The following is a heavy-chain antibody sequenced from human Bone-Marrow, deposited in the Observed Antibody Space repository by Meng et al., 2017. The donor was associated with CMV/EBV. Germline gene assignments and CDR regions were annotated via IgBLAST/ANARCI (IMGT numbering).Heavy chain of an antibody. CDR1: GGTLGSVA. V-gene: IGHV1-69*01. CDR2: ITPIFGKR. D-gene: IGHD4-17*01. CDR3: ARGWGGDQEAIDY. J-gene: IGHJ4*02. Sequence: KASGGTLGSVAISGVRQAPGKGREGMGVITPIFGKRNYAQKFQGRVKITADESTTTAYMDLSSLRSEDTAVYYCARGWGGDQEAIDYWGQGTLVTVSS.